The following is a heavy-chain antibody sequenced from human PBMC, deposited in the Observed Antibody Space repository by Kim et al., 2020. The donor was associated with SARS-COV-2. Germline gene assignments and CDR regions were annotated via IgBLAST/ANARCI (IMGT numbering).Heavy chain of an antibody. J-gene: IGHJ5*02. CDR3: ARAGGNWFDP. V-gene: IGHV3-30-3*01. D-gene: IGHD3-16*01. Sequence: STKYHANCRKSRFTITRANSKSRLYLQMHDLRAEDTAVYYCARAGGNWFDPWGQGTLVTVSS. CDR2: STK.